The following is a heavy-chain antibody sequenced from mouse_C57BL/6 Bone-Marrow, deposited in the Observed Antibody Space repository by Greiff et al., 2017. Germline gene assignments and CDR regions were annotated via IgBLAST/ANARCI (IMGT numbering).Heavy chain of an antibody. D-gene: IGHD1-1*01. Sequence: VQLQQPGAELVMPGASVKLSCKASGYTFTSYWMHWVKQRPGQGLEWIGEIDPSDSYTNYKQTLKGKFTLTVDKSSSTAYMQLSSPTSEDSAVYYCAKDYYGSSIHWYFDVWGTGTTVTVSS. V-gene: IGHV1-69*01. CDR1: GYTFTSYW. CDR3: AKDYYGSSIHWYFDV. J-gene: IGHJ1*03. CDR2: IDPSDSYT.